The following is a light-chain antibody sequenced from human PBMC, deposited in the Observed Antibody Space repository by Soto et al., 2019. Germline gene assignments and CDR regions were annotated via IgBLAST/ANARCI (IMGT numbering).Light chain of an antibody. Sequence: QSVLTQPASVSGSPGQSITISCTGTSSDVGSYNLVSWYQQHPGKAPKLMIYEGSKRPSGVSNRFSGSKSGNTASLTISGLQAEDEADYYCATWDDSLSGQGVFGGGTKLTVL. CDR1: SSDVGSYNL. CDR2: EGS. V-gene: IGLV2-23*01. J-gene: IGLJ3*02. CDR3: ATWDDSLSGQGV.